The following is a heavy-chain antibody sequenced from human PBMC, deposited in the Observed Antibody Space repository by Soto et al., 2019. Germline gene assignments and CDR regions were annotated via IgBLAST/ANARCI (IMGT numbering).Heavy chain of an antibody. CDR1: GDSISTFY. J-gene: IGHJ4*02. D-gene: IGHD3-22*01. V-gene: IGHV4-59*01. CDR2: VYYTGST. Sequence: SETLSLTCTVSGDSISTFYWGWMRQSPGKELEWIGYVYYTGSTNHNPSLKSRVTISVDRSKNQFSLKLTSANAADTAVYYCARGRTVRNYADDSSDYFYFFDYWGQGTQVTVSS. CDR3: ARGRTVRNYADDSSDYFYFFDY.